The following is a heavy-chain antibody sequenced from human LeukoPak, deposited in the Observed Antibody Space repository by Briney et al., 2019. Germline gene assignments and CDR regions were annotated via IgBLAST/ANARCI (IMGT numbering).Heavy chain of an antibody. D-gene: IGHD6-25*01. Sequence: ASVKVSCTASGYTFTGFFLHWVRQAPGHGFEWIGWINPNSGDTKYAQKFQGRVTMTRDTSISTAYIELSRLRSDDTAVYYCATLLSNAAFDYWGQGTLVAVSS. CDR2: INPNSGDT. CDR1: GYTFTGFF. J-gene: IGHJ4*02. CDR3: ATLLSNAAFDY. V-gene: IGHV1-2*02.